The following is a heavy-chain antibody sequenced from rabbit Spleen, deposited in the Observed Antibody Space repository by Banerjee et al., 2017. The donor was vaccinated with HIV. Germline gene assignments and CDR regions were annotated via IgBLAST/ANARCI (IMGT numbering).Heavy chain of an antibody. CDR2: IVPIFGVT. D-gene: IGHD8-1*01. V-gene: IGHV1S7*01. Sequence: QLKETGGGLVQPGGSLTLSCKASGFDFSTYSMSWVRQAPGKGLEWIGYIVPIFGVTYYANWVNGRFTISSHNAQNTLYLQLNSLTAADTASYFCARSYVYTSNYYPLWGPGTLVTVS. J-gene: IGHJ4*01. CDR3: ARSYVYTSNYYPL. CDR1: GFDFSTYS.